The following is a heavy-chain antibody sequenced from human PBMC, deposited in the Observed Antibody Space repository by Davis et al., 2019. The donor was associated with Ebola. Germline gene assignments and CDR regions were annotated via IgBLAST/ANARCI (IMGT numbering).Heavy chain of an antibody. Sequence: HTGGSLRLSCAASGFTFSSHWMHWVRQAPGKGLVWVSRINSDGTNINYADSVKGRFTISRDNAKNTLYLQMNSLRAEDTAVYYCASPAGAGLFDYWGQGTLVTVSS. V-gene: IGHV3-74*01. J-gene: IGHJ4*02. CDR1: GFTFSSHW. CDR2: INSDGTNI. CDR3: ASPAGAGLFDY.